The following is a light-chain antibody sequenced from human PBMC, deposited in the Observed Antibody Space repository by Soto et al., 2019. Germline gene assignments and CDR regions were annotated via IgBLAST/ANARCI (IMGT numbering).Light chain of an antibody. CDR2: EVS. Sequence: QSALTQPASVSGSPGQSITISCTGTSGDVGGYNYVSWYQQHPGKAPKLMIYEVSNRPSGVSNRFSGSKSGNTASLTMSGLQAEDEADYYCSSYTSSSTVVFGGGTKVTVL. CDR3: SSYTSSSTVV. V-gene: IGLV2-14*01. CDR1: SGDVGGYNY. J-gene: IGLJ2*01.